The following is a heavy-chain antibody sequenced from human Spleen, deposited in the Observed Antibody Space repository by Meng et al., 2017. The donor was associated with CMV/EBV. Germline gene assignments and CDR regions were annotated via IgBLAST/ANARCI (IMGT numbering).Heavy chain of an antibody. Sequence: GESLKISCAASGFTFSSYWMHWVRQAPGKGLVWVSRINSDGGSTSYADSVKGRFTISRDNAKNTLYLQMNSLRAEDTAVYYCARWSGCSSTSCPGWGQGTLVTVSS. CDR3: ARWSGCSSTSCPG. J-gene: IGHJ4*02. CDR2: INSDGGST. D-gene: IGHD2-2*01. V-gene: IGHV3-74*01. CDR1: GFTFSSYW.